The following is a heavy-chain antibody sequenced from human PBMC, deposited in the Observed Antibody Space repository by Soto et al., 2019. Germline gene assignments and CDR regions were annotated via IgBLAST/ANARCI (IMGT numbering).Heavy chain of an antibody. V-gene: IGHV3-30*03. CDR2: ISSDGRSE. CDR3: AQTIDTPSGVRSRGRGALLDY. D-gene: IGHD1-26*01. Sequence: QVQLVESGGGVVQPGRSLRLSCAASGFMFSVYGMHWVRQAPGKGPEWVAVISSDGRSEFYADPVKGRFTISRDKPKSTVFLQMNSLRPEDTAIYYCAQTIDTPSGVRSRGRGALLDYWGQGTLVTVSS. CDR1: GFMFSVYG. J-gene: IGHJ4*02.